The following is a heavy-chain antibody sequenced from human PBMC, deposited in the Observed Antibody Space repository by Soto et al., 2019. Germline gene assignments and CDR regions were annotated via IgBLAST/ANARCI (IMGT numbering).Heavy chain of an antibody. CDR1: DGSISYYY. CDR3: ARGSVVSLSPFDY. D-gene: IGHD2-2*01. Sequence: QVQLQESGPGLVKPSETLSLTCTVSDGSISYYYWSWIRQPPGKGLEWIGYIHHSGHTNDNPSLKSRVTISVDTSKKQFSLTLRSVTAADTAVYYCARGSVVSLSPFDYWGQGTLVTVSS. J-gene: IGHJ4*02. V-gene: IGHV4-59*01. CDR2: IHHSGHT.